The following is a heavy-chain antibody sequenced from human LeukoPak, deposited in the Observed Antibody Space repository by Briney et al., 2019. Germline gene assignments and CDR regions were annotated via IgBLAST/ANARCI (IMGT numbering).Heavy chain of an antibody. CDR1: GYSFTSHY. CDR2: INPSGSST. J-gene: IGHJ5*02. Sequence: GASVKVSCKASGYSFTSHYMHWVGQAPGQGLEWLGLINPSGSSTLYAQKFQGRVTMTRDMSTTIDYMELSSLRSEDTAVYYCARDNSVGDIAWWFDPWGQGTLVTVSS. D-gene: IGHD3-16*02. V-gene: IGHV1-46*01. CDR3: ARDNSVGDIAWWFDP.